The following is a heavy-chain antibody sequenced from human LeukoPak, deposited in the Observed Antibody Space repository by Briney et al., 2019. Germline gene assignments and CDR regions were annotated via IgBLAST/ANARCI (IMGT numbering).Heavy chain of an antibody. Sequence: GGSLRLSCTTSGISFSNYAMSWVRQAPGKGLEWVSSVSGSGGGTYYANSVKGRFSISRDNSKTRVYLEMKSLRAEDTAVYYCARGWVADQYDSSGYYQRPAFDYWGQGTLVTVSS. J-gene: IGHJ4*02. CDR1: GISFSNYA. V-gene: IGHV3-23*01. CDR3: ARGWVADQYDSSGYYQRPAFDY. D-gene: IGHD3-22*01. CDR2: VSGSGGGT.